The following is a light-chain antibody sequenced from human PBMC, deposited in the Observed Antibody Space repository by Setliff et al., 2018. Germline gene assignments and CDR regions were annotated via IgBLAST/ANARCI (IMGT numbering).Light chain of an antibody. J-gene: IGLJ3*02. CDR1: SSDVGGYNY. CDR2: EVD. CDR3: CSYAGSFTWV. Sequence: QSALTQPRSVSGSPGQSVTISCTGTSSDVGGYNYVSWYQQHPGKAPKLMIYEVDKRPSGVPDRFSGSKSGNTASLTISGLQTEDEVDYYCCSYAGSFTWVFGGGTK. V-gene: IGLV2-11*01.